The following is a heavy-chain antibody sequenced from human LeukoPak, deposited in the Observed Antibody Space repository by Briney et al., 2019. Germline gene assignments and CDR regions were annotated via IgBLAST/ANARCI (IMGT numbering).Heavy chain of an antibody. D-gene: IGHD2-15*01. CDR1: GFSFLHYG. J-gene: IGHJ4*02. V-gene: IGHV3-30*18. CDR2: ISSDGSKE. CDR3: AKDGYCSGGSCYANFFDR. Sequence: GGSLRLSCAASGFSFLHYGMHWVRQAPGKGLEWVAFISSDGSKEYYADSVKGRFTIPRDNSKNTLYLHVNSPRAEDTAVFFCAKDGYCSGGSCYANFFDRWGQGTLVTVSS.